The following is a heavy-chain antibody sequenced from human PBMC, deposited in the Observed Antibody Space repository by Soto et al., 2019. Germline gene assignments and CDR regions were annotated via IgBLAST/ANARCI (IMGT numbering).Heavy chain of an antibody. D-gene: IGHD1-26*01. Sequence: SATNTVSAVLSGSRSCVLRRTHQSPGTGLEWIGYIFYTGSTYYNPSLRSRLAISVDTSKNQFSLKLSSVTAADAAVYYCAREPLKWYGMDFWGQGTMVIVSS. CDR1: AVLSGSRSCV. J-gene: IGHJ6*01. V-gene: IGHV4-30-4*01. CDR2: IFYTGST. CDR3: AREPLKWYGMDF.